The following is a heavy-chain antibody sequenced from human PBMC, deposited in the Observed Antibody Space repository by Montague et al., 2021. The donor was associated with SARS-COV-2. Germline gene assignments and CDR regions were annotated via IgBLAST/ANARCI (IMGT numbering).Heavy chain of an antibody. D-gene: IGHD2-2*01. Sequence: SETLSLTCTVSSGSISSYYWSWIRQPPGRGLQWIGDISYSGSANYNPSLKGRVTISGDTPKNHFTLRLSSVTAADTAVYYCANFRWTQLLFGTLDYDMDVWGQGTTVTVSS. V-gene: IGHV4-59*01. J-gene: IGHJ6*02. CDR3: ANFRWTQLLFGTLDYDMDV. CDR2: ISYSGSA. CDR1: SGSISSYY.